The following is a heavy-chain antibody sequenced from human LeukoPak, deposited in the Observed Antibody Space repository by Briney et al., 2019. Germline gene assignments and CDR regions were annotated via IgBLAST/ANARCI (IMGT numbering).Heavy chain of an antibody. CDR2: ISAYNGST. D-gene: IGHD3-9*01. J-gene: IGHJ4*02. V-gene: IGHV1-18*01. CDR1: GYTFTSYG. Sequence: GASVKVSCKASGYTFTSYGISWVRQAPGQGLEWMGWISAYNGSTNYAQKLQGRVTMTTDTSTSTAYMELRSLRSDDTAVYYCARSKGDDILTGYYTSYYFDYWGQGTLVTVSS. CDR3: ARSKGDDILTGYYTSYYFDY.